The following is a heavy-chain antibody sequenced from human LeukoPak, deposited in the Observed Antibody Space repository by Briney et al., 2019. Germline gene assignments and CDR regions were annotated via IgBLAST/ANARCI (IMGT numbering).Heavy chain of an antibody. Sequence: SETLSLTCAVYIDSFSNYHWNWIRQTPAKGMEWIGEVNESGGTNISPSLRSRVILSVDTSKNQFSLKLSSVTAADTAVYYCARGRGEGRGISMVRGVRAPSYNWFDPWGHGTLVTVSS. CDR3: ARGRGEGRGISMVRGVRAPSYNWFDP. V-gene: IGHV4-34*01. J-gene: IGHJ5*02. CDR2: VNESGGT. D-gene: IGHD3-10*01. CDR1: IDSFSNYH.